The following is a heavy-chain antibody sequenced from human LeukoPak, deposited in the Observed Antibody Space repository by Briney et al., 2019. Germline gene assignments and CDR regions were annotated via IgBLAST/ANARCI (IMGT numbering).Heavy chain of an antibody. CDR3: XRGXDXRGXDNXYSPSAFDI. J-gene: IGHJ3*02. CDR2: IYHSGST. D-gene: IGHD2-15*01. V-gene: IGHV4-38-2*02. Sequence: PSXTLSXXCTVSGYSISSGYYWVWMRQPPGKGLQWVGSIYHSGSTYYNPSLKRRVTISADTSKNQFSLKLSSVTAADTAVYYCXRGXDXRGXDNXYSPSAFDIWGQGTMVTVSS. CDR1: GYSISSGYY.